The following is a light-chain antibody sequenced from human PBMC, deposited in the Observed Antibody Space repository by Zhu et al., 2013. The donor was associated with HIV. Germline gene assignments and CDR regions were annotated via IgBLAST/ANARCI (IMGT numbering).Light chain of an antibody. CDR1: QSVSSSY. CDR3: QQRSNWPLT. Sequence: EIVLTQSPGTLSLSPGERATLSCRASQSVSSSYLAWYQQKPGQAPRLLIYGASSRATGIPDRFSGSGSGTDFTLTISRLEPEDFAVYYCQQRSNWPLTFGGGTKVEDQT. V-gene: IGKV3D-20*02. CDR2: GAS. J-gene: IGKJ4*01.